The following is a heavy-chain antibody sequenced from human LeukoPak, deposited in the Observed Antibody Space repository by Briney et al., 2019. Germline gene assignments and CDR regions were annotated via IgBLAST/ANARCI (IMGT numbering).Heavy chain of an antibody. Sequence: PGGSLRLSCAASRFIFSSYGMSWVRQAPGKGLEWASAISGSGAGTYYADSVKGRFTISRDNAKNSLYLQMNSLRAEDTAVYYCARAELRFLEWLLDYWGQGTLVTASS. CDR3: ARAELRFLEWLLDY. D-gene: IGHD3-3*01. CDR2: ISGSGAGT. CDR1: RFIFSSYG. J-gene: IGHJ4*02. V-gene: IGHV3-23*01.